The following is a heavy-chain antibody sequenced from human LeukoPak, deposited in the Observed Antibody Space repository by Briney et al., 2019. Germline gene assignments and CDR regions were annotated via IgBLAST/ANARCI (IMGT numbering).Heavy chain of an antibody. Sequence: SETLSLTCTVSGASISTYYWSWIRQPPGKGLEWIGYIYHHGARTTYNPSLNSRVTISADTSKNQFSLKLRSVTAADTAVYYCVRHGGGGESYPRVFDSWGRETWSPSPQ. J-gene: IGHJ4*02. V-gene: IGHV4-59*08. CDR1: GASISTYY. CDR3: VRHGGGGESYPRVFDS. D-gene: IGHD1-26*01. CDR2: IYHHGART.